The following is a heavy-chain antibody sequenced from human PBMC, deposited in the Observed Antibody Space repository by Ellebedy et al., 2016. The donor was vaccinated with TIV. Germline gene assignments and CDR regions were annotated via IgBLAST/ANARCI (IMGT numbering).Heavy chain of an antibody. CDR3: ASPRTHGRGRVYYYGMDV. J-gene: IGHJ6*02. D-gene: IGHD3-16*01. CDR2: INLSGGST. Sequence: AASVKVSCKASGYTFTSYYMHWVRQAPGQGLEWMGIINLSGGSTSYAQKFQGRVTMTRDTSTSKVYMELSSLRSEDTAVYYCASPRTHGRGRVYYYGMDVWGQGTTVTVSS. CDR1: GYTFTSYY. V-gene: IGHV1-46*01.